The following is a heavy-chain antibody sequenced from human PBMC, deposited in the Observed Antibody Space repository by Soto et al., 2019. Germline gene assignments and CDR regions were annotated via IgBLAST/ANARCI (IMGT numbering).Heavy chain of an antibody. D-gene: IGHD5-12*01. CDR3: AHIVVACLGYYFDY. CDR2: IYWDDDK. V-gene: IGHV2-5*02. CDR1: GFSLSSTRMA. Sequence: QITLKESGPTLVKPTQTLTLTCTFSGFSLSSTRMAVGWIRQPPGKALEWLALIYWDDDKRYSPFLKSRLTITKDTSKNQVVLTMSNMDPVDTARYYWAHIVVACLGYYFDYWGQGTLVTVSS. J-gene: IGHJ4*02.